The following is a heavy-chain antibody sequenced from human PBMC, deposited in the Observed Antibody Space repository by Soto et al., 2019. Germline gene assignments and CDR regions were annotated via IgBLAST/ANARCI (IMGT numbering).Heavy chain of an antibody. J-gene: IGHJ4*02. Sequence: EVQLLESGGGLVQPGGSLRLSCAASGFTFSSYAMSWVRQAPGKGLEWVSAISGSGGSTYYADSVKGRFTISRDNSKNTLYLQMNSLRAEDTAVYYCAKDRGGDGYKIRGYFDYWGQGTLVTVSS. V-gene: IGHV3-23*01. CDR1: GFTFSSYA. CDR2: ISGSGGST. CDR3: AKDRGGDGYKIRGYFDY. D-gene: IGHD5-12*01.